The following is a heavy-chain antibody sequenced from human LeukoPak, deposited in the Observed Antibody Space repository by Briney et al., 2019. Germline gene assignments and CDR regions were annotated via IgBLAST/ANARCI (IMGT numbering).Heavy chain of an antibody. CDR1: GGSISSSNW. Sequence: SETLSLTCAVSGGSISSSNWWSWVRQPPGKGLEWIGSIYYSGNTYYDASLKSQVSISIDTSKNQFSLRLTSVTAADTAVYYCARQTGSGLFILPGGQGTLVTVSS. CDR3: ARQTGSGLFILP. V-gene: IGHV4-39*01. CDR2: IYYSGNT. J-gene: IGHJ4*02. D-gene: IGHD3/OR15-3a*01.